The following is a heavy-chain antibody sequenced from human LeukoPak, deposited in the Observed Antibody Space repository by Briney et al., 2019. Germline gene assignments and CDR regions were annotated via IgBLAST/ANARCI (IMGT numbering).Heavy chain of an antibody. CDR2: IIPIFGTA. CDR1: GGTFSSYA. J-gene: IGHJ4*02. CDR3: AREVNSGSYYDQPYYFDY. D-gene: IGHD1-26*01. V-gene: IGHV1-69*01. Sequence: SVKVSCKASGGTFSSYAISWVRQAPGQGLEWMGGIIPIFGTANYAQKFQGRVTITADESTSTAYMELSSLRSEDTAVYYCAREVNSGSYYDQPYYFDYWGQGTLVTVSS.